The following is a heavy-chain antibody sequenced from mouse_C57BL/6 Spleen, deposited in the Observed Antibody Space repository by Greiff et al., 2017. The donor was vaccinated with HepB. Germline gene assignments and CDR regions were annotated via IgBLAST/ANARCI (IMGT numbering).Heavy chain of an antibody. J-gene: IGHJ2*01. V-gene: IGHV2-2*01. CDR2: IWSGGST. CDR3: ARMEYGNLYYFDY. Sequence: VQRVESGPGLVQPSQSLSITCTVSGFSLTSYGVHWVRQSPGKGLEWLGVIWSGGSTDYNAAFISRLSISKDNSKSQVFFKMNSLQADDTAIYYCARMEYGNLYYFDYWGQGTTLTVSS. CDR1: GFSLTSYG. D-gene: IGHD2-10*02.